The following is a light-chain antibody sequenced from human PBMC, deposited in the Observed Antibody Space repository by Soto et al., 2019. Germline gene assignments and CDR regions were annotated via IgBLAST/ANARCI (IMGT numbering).Light chain of an antibody. V-gene: IGKV1-6*01. CDR2: AAS. J-gene: IGKJ3*01. Sequence: AIQMTQSPSSLSASVGDRVTITCRASQGIRNDLYWYQQKPGKAPALLIYAASSLQSGVPSRFSGSGSGTDFTLTISSLQPEDFATYYCRQDYSYPATFGPGTKVDVK. CDR3: RQDYSYPAT. CDR1: QGIRND.